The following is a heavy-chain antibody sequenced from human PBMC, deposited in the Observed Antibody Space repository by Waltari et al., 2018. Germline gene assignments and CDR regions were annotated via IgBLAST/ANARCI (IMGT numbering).Heavy chain of an antibody. V-gene: IGHV4-39*01. Sequence: QLQLQESGPGLLKPSETLSLTCTVSGGSISSSSYYWGWIRHPPGKGLEWIGSIYYSGSTYYNPSLKSRVTISVDTSKNQFSLKLSSVTAADTAVYYCARHRGLGDYLDAFDIWGQGTMVTVSS. CDR3: ARHRGLGDYLDAFDI. J-gene: IGHJ3*02. D-gene: IGHD3-16*01. CDR1: GGSISSSSYY. CDR2: IYYSGST.